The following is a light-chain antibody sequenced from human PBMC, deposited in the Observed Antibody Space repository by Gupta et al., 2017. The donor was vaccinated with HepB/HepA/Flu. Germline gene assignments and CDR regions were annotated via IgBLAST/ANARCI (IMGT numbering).Light chain of an antibody. CDR2: EVT. V-gene: IGLV2-23*02. CDR3: CSYGGGGTWL. CDR1: SSDVGNYNL. Sequence: QSALTQPASVSGSPGQSITIPCTGTSSDVGNYNLVSWYQQHRGKAPKLMIYEVTKRPSGFSDRFSASKSGNTASLTISGLQVEDEAEYYCCSYGGGGTWLFGGGTKLTVL. J-gene: IGLJ3*02.